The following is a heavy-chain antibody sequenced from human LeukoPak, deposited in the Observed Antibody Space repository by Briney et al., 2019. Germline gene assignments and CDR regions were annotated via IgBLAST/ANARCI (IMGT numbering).Heavy chain of an antibody. D-gene: IGHD6-13*01. J-gene: IGHJ3*02. CDR3: ARGGSSWYGDAFDI. CDR1: GGSISSGSYY. Sequence: PSETLSLTCTVSGGSISSGSYYWSWIRQPAGKGLEWIGRIYTSGSTNYNPSLKSRVTISVDTSKNQFSLNLSSVTAADTAVCYCARGGSSWYGDAFDIWGQGTMVTVSS. V-gene: IGHV4-61*02. CDR2: IYTSGST.